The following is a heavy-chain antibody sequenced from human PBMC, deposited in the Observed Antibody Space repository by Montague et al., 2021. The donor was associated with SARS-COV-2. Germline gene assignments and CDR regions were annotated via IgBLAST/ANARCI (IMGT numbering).Heavy chain of an antibody. D-gene: IGHD4/OR15-4a*01. CDR3: ARHSRMTIIDY. J-gene: IGHJ4*02. Sequence: SETLSLTCAVSGGSISSYYWRWIRQPPGKGLEWIGYINYSGSTNYNPSLKSRVTISVDTSKNQFSLKLSSVTAADTAVYYCARHSRMTIIDYWGQGTLVTVSS. V-gene: IGHV4-59*08. CDR2: INYSGST. CDR1: GGSISSYY.